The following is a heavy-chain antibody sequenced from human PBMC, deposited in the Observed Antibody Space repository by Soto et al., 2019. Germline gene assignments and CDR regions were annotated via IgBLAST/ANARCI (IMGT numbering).Heavy chain of an antibody. CDR3: ATTYGSGSYYTDY. CDR2: ISGSGGST. D-gene: IGHD3-10*01. V-gene: IGHV3-23*01. CDR1: GFTFSSYA. Sequence: GSLRLSCAASGFTFSSYAMSWVRQAPGKGLEWVSAISGSGGSTYYADSVKGRFTISRDNSKNTLYLQMNSLRAEDTAVYYCATTYGSGSYYTDYWGQGTLVTVSS. J-gene: IGHJ4*02.